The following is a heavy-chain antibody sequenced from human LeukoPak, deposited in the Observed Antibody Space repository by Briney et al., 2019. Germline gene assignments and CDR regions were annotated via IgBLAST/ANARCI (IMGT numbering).Heavy chain of an antibody. CDR3: ALLQGPTLRYFDWLFLD. D-gene: IGHD3-9*01. CDR1: GFTFSSYA. Sequence: PGGSLRLSCAASGFTFSSYAMSWVRQAPGKGLEWVSAISGSGGSTYYADSVKGRFTISRDNSKNTLYLQMNSLRAEDTAVYYCALLQGPTLRYFDWLFLDWGQGTLVTVSS. CDR2: ISGSGGST. V-gene: IGHV3-23*01. J-gene: IGHJ4*02.